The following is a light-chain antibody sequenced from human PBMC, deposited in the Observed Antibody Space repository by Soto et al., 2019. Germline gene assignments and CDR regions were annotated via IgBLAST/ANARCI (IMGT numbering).Light chain of an antibody. J-gene: IGKJ1*01. CDR1: QSVDTW. V-gene: IGKV1-5*03. Sequence: DIQMTQSPSTLSASIGDRVTITCRASQSVDTWLAWYQQKPGKAPKLLIYKASILQTGVPSRFSGSGSGTEFTLTISSLQPDDVATYYCQHYNDYSRMFGQGTKVEIK. CDR2: KAS. CDR3: QHYNDYSRM.